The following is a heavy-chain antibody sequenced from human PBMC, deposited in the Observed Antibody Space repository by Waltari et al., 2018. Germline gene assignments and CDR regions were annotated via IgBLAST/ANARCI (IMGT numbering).Heavy chain of an antibody. CDR3: AKDLAYDILTGYYYYYGMDV. D-gene: IGHD3-9*01. J-gene: IGHJ6*02. CDR1: GFTFSSYA. CDR2: ISGSGGST. V-gene: IGHV3-23*01. Sequence: EVQLLESGGGLVQPGGSLRLSCAASGFTFSSYAMRWVRQAPGKGRGWVSAISGSGGSTYYADSVKGRFTISRDNSKNTLYLQMNSLRAEDTAVYYCAKDLAYDILTGYYYYYGMDVWGQGTTVTVSS.